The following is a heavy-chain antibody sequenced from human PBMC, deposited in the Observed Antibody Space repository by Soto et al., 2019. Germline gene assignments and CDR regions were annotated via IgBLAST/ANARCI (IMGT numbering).Heavy chain of an antibody. V-gene: IGHV4-31*03. CDR3: ARTKTIGAAAGKGWFDP. CDR1: GGSITSGGYY. CDR2: IYYSGFT. D-gene: IGHD6-13*01. J-gene: IGHJ5*02. Sequence: SETLSLTCTVSGGSITSGGYYWSWIRQHPGKGLEWIGYIYYSGFTYYNPSLKGRLIISVDPSKNQFSLKLTSVTAADTAMYYCARTKTIGAAAGKGWFDPWGQGTLVTVSS.